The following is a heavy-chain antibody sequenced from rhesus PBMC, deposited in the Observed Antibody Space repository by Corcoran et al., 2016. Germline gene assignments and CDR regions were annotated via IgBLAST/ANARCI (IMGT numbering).Heavy chain of an antibody. CDR1: GFSFSSYG. J-gene: IGHJ4*01. CDR3: ARDPGVAAAGPLFDY. Sequence: EVQLVESGGGLVQPGGSLRLSCAAAGFSFSSYGMHWVRQAAGKGLEWVAVISYDGSKKNYADSVKDRFTSSEDMSKNMLYLQMNTLELDDTAVYYCARDPGVAAAGPLFDYWGQGVLVTVSS. V-gene: IGHV3-54*02. CDR2: ISYDGSKK. D-gene: IGHD6-25*01.